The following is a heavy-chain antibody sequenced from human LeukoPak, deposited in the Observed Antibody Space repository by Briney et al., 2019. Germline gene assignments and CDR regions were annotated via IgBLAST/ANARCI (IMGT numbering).Heavy chain of an antibody. Sequence: SGGSLRLSRAASGFTVSSNYMSWVRQAPGKGLEWVSVIYSGGSTYYADSVKGRFTISRDNSKNTLYLQMNSLRAEDTAVYYCARDYYDSSGPFDYWGQGTLVTVSS. CDR1: GFTVSSNY. J-gene: IGHJ4*02. CDR3: ARDYYDSSGPFDY. CDR2: IYSGGST. V-gene: IGHV3-66*02. D-gene: IGHD3-22*01.